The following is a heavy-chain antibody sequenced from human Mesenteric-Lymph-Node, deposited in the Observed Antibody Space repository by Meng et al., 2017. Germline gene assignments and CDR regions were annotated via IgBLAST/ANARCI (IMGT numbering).Heavy chain of an antibody. V-gene: IGHV3-21*06. D-gene: IGHD2-15*01. Sequence: GESLKISCAASGITFSGYSLSWVRQAPGKGLEWVSAISSDSDYIYYADSVRGRFTISRDNTKNSLFLQMNSLRGEDTAVYYCVRMRKESWIHSYLYYWGQGTLVTVSS. CDR3: VRMRKESWIHSYLYY. J-gene: IGHJ4*02. CDR1: GITFSGYS. CDR2: ISSDSDYI.